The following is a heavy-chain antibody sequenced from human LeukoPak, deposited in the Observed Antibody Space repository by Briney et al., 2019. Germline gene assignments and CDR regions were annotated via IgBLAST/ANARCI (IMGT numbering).Heavy chain of an antibody. D-gene: IGHD3-10*01. V-gene: IGHV4-31*03. CDR2: IYYSGTT. CDR3: ARDKASEAGWFDP. CDR1: GGSAISGGYY. Sequence: PSATLSLTCTVSGGSAISGGYYWSWIRQLPGKGLEWIGYIYYSGTTYYNPSLQSRVTISVDTSKNQFSLKLSSVTAADTAVYYCARDKASEAGWFDPWGQGTLVTVSS. J-gene: IGHJ5*02.